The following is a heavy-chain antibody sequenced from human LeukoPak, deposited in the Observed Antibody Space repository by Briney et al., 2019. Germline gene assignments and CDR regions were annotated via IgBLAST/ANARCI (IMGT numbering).Heavy chain of an antibody. CDR2: IYYSGST. Sequence: SETLSLTCTVSGGSISSYYWSWIRQPPGKGLEWIGYIYYSGSTNYNPSLKSRVTISVDTSKNQFSLKLSSVTAADTAVYYCARERREYYGSGSYYNQSPYYFDYWGQGTLVTVSS. CDR3: ARERREYYGSGSYYNQSPYYFDY. J-gene: IGHJ4*02. CDR1: GGSISSYY. V-gene: IGHV4-59*12. D-gene: IGHD3-10*01.